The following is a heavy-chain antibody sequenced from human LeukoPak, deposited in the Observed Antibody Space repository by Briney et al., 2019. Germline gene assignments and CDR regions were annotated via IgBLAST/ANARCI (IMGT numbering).Heavy chain of an antibody. CDR3: ARGAYCYDSSGYDAFDI. CDR2: INHSGST. CDR1: GGSFSGYY. Sequence: SETLSLTCAVYGGSFSGYYWSWIRQPPGKGLEWIGEINHSGSTNYNPSLKSRVTISVDTSKNQFSLKLSSVTAADTAVYYCARGAYCYDSSGYDAFDIWGQGTMVTVSS. D-gene: IGHD3-22*01. J-gene: IGHJ3*02. V-gene: IGHV4-34*01.